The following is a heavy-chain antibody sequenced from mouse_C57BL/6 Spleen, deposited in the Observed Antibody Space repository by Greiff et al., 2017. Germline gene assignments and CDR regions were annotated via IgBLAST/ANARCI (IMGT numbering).Heavy chain of an antibody. CDR2: INPSTGGT. CDR3: ARRALIDYDPYAMDY. Sequence: EVQLQQSGPELVKPGASVKISCKASGYSFTGYYMNWVKQSPEKSLEWIGEINPSTGGTTYNQKFKAKATLTVDKSSSTAYMQLKSLTSEDSAVYYCARRALIDYDPYAMDYWGQGTSVTVSS. D-gene: IGHD2-4*01. V-gene: IGHV1-42*01. J-gene: IGHJ4*01. CDR1: GYSFTGYY.